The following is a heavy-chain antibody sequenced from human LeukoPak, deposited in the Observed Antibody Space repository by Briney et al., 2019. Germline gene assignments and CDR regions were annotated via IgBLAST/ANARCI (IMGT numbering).Heavy chain of an antibody. CDR1: GGSVSSGSYY. D-gene: IGHD2-2*01. CDR2: IYYGENT. J-gene: IGHJ5*02. V-gene: IGHV4-61*01. CDR3: ARGTIVVVPAAKRRHNWFDP. Sequence: PSETLSLTCTVSGGSVSSGSYYWSWIRQPPGKGLEWIGYIYYGENTNYNPSLKSRVTISVDTSKNQFSLKLSSVTAADTAVYYCARGTIVVVPAAKRRHNWFDPWGQGTLVTVSS.